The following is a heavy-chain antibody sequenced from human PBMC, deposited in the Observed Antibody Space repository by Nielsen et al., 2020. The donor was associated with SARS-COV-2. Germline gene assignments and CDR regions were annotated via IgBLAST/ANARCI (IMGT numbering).Heavy chain of an antibody. J-gene: IGHJ5*02. V-gene: IGHV3-21*01. D-gene: IGHD4-17*01. CDR2: IDSRGTYI. Sequence: GESLKISCAASGFSFSAYSMNWVRQAPGKGLEWVSSIDSRGTYIFYADSVKGRFTISRDNAKTSLYLEMHSLRDEDTAVYYCARDETTGRSDSPGFDPWGQGTLVTVSS. CDR3: ARDETTGRSDSPGFDP. CDR1: GFSFSAYS.